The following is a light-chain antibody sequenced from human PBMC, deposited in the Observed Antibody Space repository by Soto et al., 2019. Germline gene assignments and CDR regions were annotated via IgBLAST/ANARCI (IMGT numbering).Light chain of an antibody. J-gene: IGLJ3*02. V-gene: IGLV2-23*02. CDR3: CSHVGGSSPQWV. CDR2: EVN. CDR1: SNDVGGYNL. Sequence: QSALTQPASVSGSPGQSITISCTGTSNDVGGYNLVSWFQQHPGKAPKLMISEVNKRPSGVSNRFSGSKSGNTASLTISGLQAEDEADYYCCSHVGGSSPQWVFGGGTKLTVL.